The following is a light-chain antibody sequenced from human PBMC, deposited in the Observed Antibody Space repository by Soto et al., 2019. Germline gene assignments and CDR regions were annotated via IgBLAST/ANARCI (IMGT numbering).Light chain of an antibody. CDR2: DAS. Sequence: EIVLTQSPATLSLSPGERATLSCRASQSVSSYLAWYQQKPGQAPRLLIYDASNRATGVPARFSGSGSGTDCSLTISSLEPDDFAVYYGQQRSNWPPLTFGGGTKVEIK. J-gene: IGKJ4*01. CDR3: QQRSNWPPLT. V-gene: IGKV3-11*01. CDR1: QSVSSY.